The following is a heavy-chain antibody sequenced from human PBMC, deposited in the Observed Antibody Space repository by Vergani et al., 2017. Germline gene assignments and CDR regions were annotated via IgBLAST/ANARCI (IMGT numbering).Heavy chain of an antibody. J-gene: IGHJ2*01. D-gene: IGHD3-22*01. CDR3: AKHYYDSSGYYMVRYFDL. CDR1: GFTFSSYW. CDR2: IKQDGSEK. V-gene: IGHV3-7*03. Sequence: EVQLVESGGGLVQPGGSLRLSCAASGFTFSSYWMSWVRQAPGKGLEWVANIKQDGSEKYYVDSVKGRFTISRDNMLYLQMNSLRAEDTAVYYCAKHYYDSSGYYMVRYFDLWGRGTLVTVSS.